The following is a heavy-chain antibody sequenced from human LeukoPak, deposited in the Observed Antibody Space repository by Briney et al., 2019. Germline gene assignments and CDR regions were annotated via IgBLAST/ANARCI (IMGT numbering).Heavy chain of an antibody. D-gene: IGHD3-10*01. J-gene: IGHJ5*02. CDR3: ARRYYGSGGFRFDP. CDR2: MYYSGNT. Sequence: PSDTLSLTCTVSGGSISSYYWSWIRQPPGQGLEWIGYMYYSGNTNYNPSLKSRVTMSVDTSKNQFSLKLSSVTAADTAVYYCARRYYGSGGFRFDPWGQGTLVTVSS. V-gene: IGHV4-59*07. CDR1: GGSISSYY.